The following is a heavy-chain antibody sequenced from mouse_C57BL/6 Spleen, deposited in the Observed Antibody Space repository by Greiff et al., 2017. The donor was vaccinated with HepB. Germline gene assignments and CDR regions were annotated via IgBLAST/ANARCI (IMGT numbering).Heavy chain of an antibody. D-gene: IGHD1-1*01. CDR3: ARSYGSSSHFDY. CDR2: ISYDGSN. CDR1: GYSITSGYY. Sequence: DVQLQESGPGLVKPSQSLSLTCSVTGYSITSGYYWNWIRQFPGNKLEWMGYISYDGSNNYNPSLKNRISITRDTSKNQFFLKLNSVTTEDTATYYCARSYGSSSHFDYWGQGTTLTVSS. J-gene: IGHJ2*01. V-gene: IGHV3-6*01.